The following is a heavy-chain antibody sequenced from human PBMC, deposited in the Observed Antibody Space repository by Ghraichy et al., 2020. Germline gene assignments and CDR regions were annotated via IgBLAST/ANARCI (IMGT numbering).Heavy chain of an antibody. CDR2: ISAYNGNT. V-gene: IGHV1-18*04. Sequence: ASVKVSCKASGYTFTSYGISWVRQAPGQGLEWMGWISAYNGNTNYAQKLQGRVTMTTDTSTSTAYMELRSLRSDDTAVYYCARDPSSGWYYYGMDVWGQGTTVTVSS. CDR3: ARDPSSGWYYYGMDV. J-gene: IGHJ6*02. CDR1: GYTFTSYG. D-gene: IGHD6-19*01.